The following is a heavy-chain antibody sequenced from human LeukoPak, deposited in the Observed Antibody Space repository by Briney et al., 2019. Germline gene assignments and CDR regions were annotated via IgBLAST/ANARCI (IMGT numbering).Heavy chain of an antibody. CDR1: GGSISSSSYY. Sequence: SETLSLTCTVSGGSISSSSYYWGWIRQPPGKGLEWIGSIYYSGSTHYNPSLKSRVTISVDTSKNQFSLKLSSVTAADTAVYYCARLSGYINWGQGTLVTVSS. V-gene: IGHV4-39*01. J-gene: IGHJ4*02. CDR2: IYYSGST. CDR3: ARLSGYIN. D-gene: IGHD5-12*01.